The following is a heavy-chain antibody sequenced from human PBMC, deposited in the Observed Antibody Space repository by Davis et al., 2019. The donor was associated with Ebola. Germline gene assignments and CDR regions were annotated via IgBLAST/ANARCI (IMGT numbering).Heavy chain of an antibody. CDR3: AKGSYWAFDQ. J-gene: IGHJ4*02. CDR1: GFTFDDYA. Sequence: PGGSLRLSCAASGFTFDDYAMHWVRQAPGKGLEWVSGISWNSGSIGYADSVKGRFTISRDNAKNSLYLQMNNLRAEDTAVYYCAKGSYWAFDQWGQGTLVTVSS. V-gene: IGHV3-9*01. CDR2: ISWNSGSI. D-gene: IGHD2-15*01.